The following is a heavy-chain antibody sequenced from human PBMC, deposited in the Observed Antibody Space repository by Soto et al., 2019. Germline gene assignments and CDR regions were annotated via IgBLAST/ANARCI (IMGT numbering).Heavy chain of an antibody. D-gene: IGHD3-16*02. CDR3: ARRTSFLGAFDY. Sequence: VSLRLSCVASGFSFDKYAMAWVRQAPGKGLEWVSHVAAGGGHTYYAESVKGRFTISRDNSKNTLFLQINTLRADDTAIYFCARRTSFLGAFDYWGQGVLVTVSS. V-gene: IGHV3-23*01. CDR1: GFSFDKYA. CDR2: VAAGGGHT. J-gene: IGHJ4*02.